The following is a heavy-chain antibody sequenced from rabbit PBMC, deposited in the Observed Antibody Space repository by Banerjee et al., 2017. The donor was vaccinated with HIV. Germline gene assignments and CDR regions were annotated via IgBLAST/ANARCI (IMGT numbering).Heavy chain of an antibody. V-gene: IGHV1S45*01. D-gene: IGHD6-1*01. CDR2: IYTGSGST. CDR1: GFSFSSSYY. CDR3: ARNSNYAADDGYDYATGYYFKL. Sequence: QEQLVESGGGLVQPEGSLTLTCTASGFSFSSSYYMCWVRQAPGKGLEWIGCIYTGSGSTYFATWAKGRFTISKASSTTVTLQMTSLTAADTATYFCARNSNYAADDGYDYATGYYFKLWGPGTLVTVS. J-gene: IGHJ4*01.